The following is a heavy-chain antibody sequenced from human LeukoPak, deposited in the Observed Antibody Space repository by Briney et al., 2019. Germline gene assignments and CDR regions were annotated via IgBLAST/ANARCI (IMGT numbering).Heavy chain of an antibody. Sequence: ASVKVSCKASGYTFTGHYMHWVRQAPGQGLEWMGWINPNSGGTNYAQKFQGRVTMTRDTSISTAYMELTRLTSDDTAAYYCARDRATGSSWYVRWFDPWGQGTLVTVSS. V-gene: IGHV1-2*02. J-gene: IGHJ5*02. CDR3: ARDRATGSSWYVRWFDP. D-gene: IGHD6-13*01. CDR1: GYTFTGHY. CDR2: INPNSGGT.